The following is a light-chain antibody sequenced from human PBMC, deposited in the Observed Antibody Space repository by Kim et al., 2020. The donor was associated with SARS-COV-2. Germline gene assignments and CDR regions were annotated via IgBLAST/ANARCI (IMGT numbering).Light chain of an antibody. Sequence: EIVLTQSPATLSLSPGERATLSCRASQSVSSYLAWYQQKPGQAPRLLIYDVSNRATGIPARFSGSGSGTDFTLTISSLEPEDFAVYYCQQRSNWPVLTFGGGTKVDIK. CDR3: QQRSNWPVLT. V-gene: IGKV3-11*01. CDR1: QSVSSY. J-gene: IGKJ4*01. CDR2: DVS.